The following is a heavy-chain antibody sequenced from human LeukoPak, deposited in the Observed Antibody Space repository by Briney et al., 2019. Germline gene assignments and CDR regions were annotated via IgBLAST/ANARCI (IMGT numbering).Heavy chain of an antibody. J-gene: IGHJ6*02. V-gene: IGHV3-64*02. CDR2: ISSNGGGT. D-gene: IGHD2-15*01. CDR1: GFTFSNYA. Sequence: PGGSLRLSCAASGFTFSNYAMHWVRQAPGEGLEYVSAISSNGGGTYYADSVKGRFTISRDNSKNTLFLQMGSLRAEDTAVYYCARAYCSGGSCYYYYYGMDVWGQGTTVTVSS. CDR3: ARAYCSGGSCYYYYYGMDV.